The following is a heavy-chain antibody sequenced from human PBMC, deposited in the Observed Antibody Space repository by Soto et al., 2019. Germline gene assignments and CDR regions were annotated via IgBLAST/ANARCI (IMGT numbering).Heavy chain of an antibody. CDR1: GCTLNSFD. J-gene: IGHJ6*02. CDR2: ISADGGRT. V-gene: IGHV3-23*01. Sequence: PEGSLRLSCVDSGCTLNSFDKCWVRQAPGKGLEWVSGISADGGRTYYADSVKGRFTISRDNSMNTLYLQMNSLRAEDTAVYYCARDKRGPHYYYYYGMDVWGQGTTVTVSS. CDR3: ARDKRGPHYYYYYGMDV.